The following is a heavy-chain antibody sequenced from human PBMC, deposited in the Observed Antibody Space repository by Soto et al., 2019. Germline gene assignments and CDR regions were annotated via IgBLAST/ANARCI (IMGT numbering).Heavy chain of an antibody. Sequence: GASVKVSCKASGYTFTSYDINWVRQATGQGLEWMGWMNPNSGNTGYAQKFQGRVTITRDTSASTAYMELSSLRSEDTAVYYCARASPMVSLSGWFDPWGQGTLVTVSS. CDR2: MNPNSGNT. CDR1: GYTFTSYD. CDR3: ARASPMVSLSGWFDP. D-gene: IGHD2-8*01. V-gene: IGHV1-8*01. J-gene: IGHJ5*02.